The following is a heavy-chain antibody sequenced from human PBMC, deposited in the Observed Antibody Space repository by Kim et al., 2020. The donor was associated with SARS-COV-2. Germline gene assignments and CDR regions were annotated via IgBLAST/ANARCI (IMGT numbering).Heavy chain of an antibody. CDR3: ARDHREWLQYTANWYFDL. J-gene: IGHJ2*01. CDR2: IYYSGST. CDR1: GGSISSYY. Sequence: SETLSLTCTVSGGSISSYYWSWIRQPPGKGLEWIGYIYYSGSTNYNPSLKSRVTISVDTSKNQISLKLSSVTAADTAVYYCARDHREWLQYTANWYFDLWGRGTLVTVSS. V-gene: IGHV4-59*01. D-gene: IGHD3-3*01.